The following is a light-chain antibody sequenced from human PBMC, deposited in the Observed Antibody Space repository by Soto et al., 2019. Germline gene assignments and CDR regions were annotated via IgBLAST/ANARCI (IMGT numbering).Light chain of an antibody. CDR2: EDN. J-gene: IGLJ2*01. Sequence: NFMLTQPHSLSESPGKTVTISCTRSSGSIANNYVQWYQQRPGSAPTTVIFEDNHRPSGVPDRFSGSIDSSSNSASLTISVLKTEDESYYYCQSYDGFNDFVFGGGTKVTVL. CDR1: SGSIANNY. CDR3: QSYDGFNDFV. V-gene: IGLV6-57*03.